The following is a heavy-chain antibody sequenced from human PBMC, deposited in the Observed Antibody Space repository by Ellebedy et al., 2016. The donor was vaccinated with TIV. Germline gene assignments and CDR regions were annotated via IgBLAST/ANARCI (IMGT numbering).Heavy chain of an antibody. J-gene: IGHJ4*02. CDR1: GYTFTNFS. CDR3: AIRYSSGWSLDY. Sequence: ASVKVSXXASGYTFTNFSISWVRQAPGQGLEWMGIINPSGGRTSYAQKFQGRVTMTRDTSTSTVYMELSSLRSEDTAVYYCAIRYSSGWSLDYWGQGTLVTVSS. V-gene: IGHV1-46*01. CDR2: INPSGGRT. D-gene: IGHD6-19*01.